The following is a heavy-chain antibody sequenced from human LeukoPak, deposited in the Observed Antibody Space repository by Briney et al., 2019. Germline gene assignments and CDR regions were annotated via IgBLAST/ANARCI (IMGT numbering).Heavy chain of an antibody. CDR3: ASCGYFDCLNWFDP. CDR2: ISAYNGNT. D-gene: IGHD3-9*01. Sequence: ASVKCTCNASGYTFTSYGISWVRQAPGQGLEWIGWISAYNGNTNYEQKLQSRVTMTTDTSTSTAYMELRSLRSDDTAVYYCASCGYFDCLNWFDPWGQGTLVTVSS. CDR1: GYTFTSYG. V-gene: IGHV1-18*01. J-gene: IGHJ5*02.